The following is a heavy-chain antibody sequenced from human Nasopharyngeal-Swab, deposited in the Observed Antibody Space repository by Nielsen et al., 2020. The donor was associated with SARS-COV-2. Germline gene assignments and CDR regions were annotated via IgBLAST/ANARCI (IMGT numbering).Heavy chain of an antibody. Sequence: LKISCAASGFPFSNYSMNWVRQAPGKGLEWVSSISSSTSYIYYADSVKGRFTISRDNAKNSLYLQMNSLRAEDTAVYYCARDGFGESPYYYYYGMDVWGQGTTVTVSS. CDR3: ARDGFGESPYYYYYGMDV. J-gene: IGHJ6*02. CDR2: ISSSTSYI. V-gene: IGHV3-21*01. D-gene: IGHD3-10*01. CDR1: GFPFSNYS.